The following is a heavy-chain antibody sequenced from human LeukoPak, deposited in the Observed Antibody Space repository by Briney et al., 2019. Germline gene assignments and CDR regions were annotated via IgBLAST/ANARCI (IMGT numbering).Heavy chain of an antibody. Sequence: KPSETLSLTCSVSGGSISSYYWSWIRQPPGKGLEWIGYIYYSGSTNYNPSLKSRVTISVDTSKNQFSLKLSSVTAADTAVYYCARHGGGSSTFGYWGQGTLVTVSS. CDR1: GGSISSYY. CDR2: IYYSGST. D-gene: IGHD1-26*01. CDR3: ARHGGGSSTFGY. V-gene: IGHV4-59*08. J-gene: IGHJ4*02.